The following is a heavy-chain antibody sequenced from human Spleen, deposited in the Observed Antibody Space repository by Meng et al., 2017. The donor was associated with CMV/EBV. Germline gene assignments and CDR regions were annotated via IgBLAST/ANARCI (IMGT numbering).Heavy chain of an antibody. D-gene: IGHD1-26*01. V-gene: IGHV1-18*01. CDR3: ARENGELLPEVY. J-gene: IGHJ4*02. CDR1: GYTFTSYG. Sequence: CKASGYTFTSYGISWVRQAPGQGLEWMGWISAYNGNTNYAQKLQGRVTMTTDTSTSRAYMELRSLRSDDTAVYYCARENGELLPEVYWGQGTLVTVSS. CDR2: ISAYNGNT.